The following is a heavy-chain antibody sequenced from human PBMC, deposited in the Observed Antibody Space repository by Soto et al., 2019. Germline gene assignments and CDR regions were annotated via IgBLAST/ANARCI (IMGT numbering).Heavy chain of an antibody. CDR1: GFPFGNYW. CDR3: SRDNRQCTTCYCSHEY. J-gene: IGHJ4*02. CDR2: INDDGRRT. D-gene: IGHD2-2*01. Sequence: PGGSLRLSCGASGFPFGNYWMHWVRQVPGKGLVWVSRINDDGRRTDYADSVKGRFTISRDNARNTVYLQLKSLRVDDTAVYYCSRDNRQCTTCYCSHEYWGQGTLVTVSS. V-gene: IGHV3-74*01.